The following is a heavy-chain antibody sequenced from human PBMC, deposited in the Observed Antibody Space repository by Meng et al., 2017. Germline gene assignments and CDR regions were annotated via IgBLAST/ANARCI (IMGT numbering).Heavy chain of an antibody. CDR2: IYSGGST. D-gene: IGHD6-19*01. J-gene: IGHJ4*02. Sequence: LGETGGGLVQPGGSLRLSCTASGFSVTTSYMSWVRQAPGKGLEWVSVIYSGGSTYYADSVKGRFSISRDNSKNTLYLQMNSLRAEDTAVYFCARDSSSGWYHNYWGQGTLVTVSS. CDR3: ARDSSSGWYHNY. V-gene: IGHV3-53*02. CDR1: GFSVTTSY.